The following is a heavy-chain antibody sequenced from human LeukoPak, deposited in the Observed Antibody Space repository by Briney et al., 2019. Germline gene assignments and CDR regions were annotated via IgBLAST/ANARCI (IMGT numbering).Heavy chain of an antibody. J-gene: IGHJ4*02. CDR1: GFTFSSYW. V-gene: IGHV3-7*01. CDR2: IKQDGSEK. CDR3: ARWSRDYYDSSGYYSDY. D-gene: IGHD3-22*01. Sequence: GGSLRLSCAASGFTFSSYWMSWVRQAPGKGLEWVANIKQDGSEKYYVDSVKGRFTISRDNAKNSLYLQMNSLRAEDTAVYYCARWSRDYYDSSGYYSDYWGQGTLATVSS.